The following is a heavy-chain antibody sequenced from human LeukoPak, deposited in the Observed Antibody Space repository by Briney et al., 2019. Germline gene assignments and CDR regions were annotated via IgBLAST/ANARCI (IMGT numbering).Heavy chain of an antibody. CDR1: GFTFSSYA. CDR2: INGGSSGST. J-gene: IGHJ4*02. Sequence: GGSLRLSCAASGFTFSSYAMSWVRQAPGKGLEWVSAINGGSSGSTYYTDSVKGRFTISRDNSKNTLYLQMNSLRAEDTAVYYCAKTHHDILDFWGQGTLVTASS. CDR3: AKTHHDILDF. V-gene: IGHV3-23*01. D-gene: IGHD3-9*01.